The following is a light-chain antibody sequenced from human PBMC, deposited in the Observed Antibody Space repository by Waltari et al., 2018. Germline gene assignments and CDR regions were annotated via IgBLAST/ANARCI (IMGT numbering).Light chain of an antibody. Sequence: EIVLTQSPGTLSLSPGDRATLSCRASQSVSSNFLAWYQQKPGQAPRLLIYGASSRATGIPDKFSGSGSEIDFTLTINRLEPEDFAVYYCQQYGRSPLTFGGGTKVEIK. CDR3: QQYGRSPLT. CDR2: GAS. V-gene: IGKV3-20*01. CDR1: QSVSSNF. J-gene: IGKJ4*01.